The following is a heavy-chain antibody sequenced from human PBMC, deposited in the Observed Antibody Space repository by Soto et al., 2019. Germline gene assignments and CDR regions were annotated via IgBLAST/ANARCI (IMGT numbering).Heavy chain of an antibody. J-gene: IGHJ5*02. CDR3: ARDRRVAYKWNYGGRWFDP. CDR1: GGSISSYY. Sequence: SETLSLTCTVSGGSISSYYWSWIRQPPGKGLEWIGYIYYSGSTNYNPSLKSRVTISVDTSKNQFSLKLSSVTAADTAVYYCARDRRVAYKWNYGGRWFDPWGQGTLVTVSS. V-gene: IGHV4-59*01. CDR2: IYYSGST. D-gene: IGHD1-7*01.